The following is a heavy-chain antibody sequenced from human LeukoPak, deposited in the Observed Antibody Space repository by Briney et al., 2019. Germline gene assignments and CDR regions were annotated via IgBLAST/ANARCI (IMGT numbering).Heavy chain of an antibody. Sequence: QPGGSLRLSCAASGFTFSSYGMHWVRQAPGKGLEWVAVISYDGSNKYYADSVKGRFTISRDNSKNTLYLQMNSLRAEDTAVYYCAKDRYGYNHHWGQGTLVTVSS. V-gene: IGHV3-30*18. CDR2: ISYDGSNK. CDR1: GFTFSSYG. D-gene: IGHD5-24*01. CDR3: AKDRYGYNHH. J-gene: IGHJ5*02.